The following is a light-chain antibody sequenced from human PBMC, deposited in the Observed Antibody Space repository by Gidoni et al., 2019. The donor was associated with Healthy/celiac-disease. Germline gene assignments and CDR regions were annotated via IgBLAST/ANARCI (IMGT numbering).Light chain of an antibody. V-gene: IGKV1-5*03. CDR1: QSISSW. CDR3: QQYNSYWT. CDR2: KAS. Sequence: DIQMTQSPSTLSASVGDRVTITCRASQSISSWLAWYQQKPGKPHKLLIYKASSLESGVPSRFSGSGSGTEFTLTISSLQPDDFATYYCQQYNSYWTFGQGTKVEIK. J-gene: IGKJ1*01.